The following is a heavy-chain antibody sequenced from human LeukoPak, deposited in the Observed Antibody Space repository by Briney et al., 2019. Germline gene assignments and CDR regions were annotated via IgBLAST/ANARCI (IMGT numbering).Heavy chain of an antibody. V-gene: IGHV4-30-4*01. CDR2: IYYSGST. J-gene: IGHJ4*02. CDR1: GGSIGSGDYY. Sequence: SQTLSLTCTVSGGSIGSGDYYWSWIRQPPGKGLEWIGYIYYSGSTYYNPSLKGRVTISVDRSKNQFSLKLSSVTAADTAVYYCARLSGYSADYWGQGTLVTVSS. CDR3: ARLSGYSADY. D-gene: IGHD3-22*01.